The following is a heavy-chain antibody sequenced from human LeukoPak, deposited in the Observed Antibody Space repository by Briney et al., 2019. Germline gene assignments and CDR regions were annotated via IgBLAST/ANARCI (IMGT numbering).Heavy chain of an antibody. D-gene: IGHD3-9*01. V-gene: IGHV1-46*01. J-gene: IGHJ4*02. CDR2: INPSGGST. Sequence: ASVKVSCKASGYTFTSYYMHWVRQAPGQGLEWMGIINPSGGSTSYAQKFQERVTITRDMSTSTAYMELSSLRSEDTAVYYCAAASYLGYFDWLSETFDYWGQGTLVTVSS. CDR1: GYTFTSYY. CDR3: AAASYLGYFDWLSETFDY.